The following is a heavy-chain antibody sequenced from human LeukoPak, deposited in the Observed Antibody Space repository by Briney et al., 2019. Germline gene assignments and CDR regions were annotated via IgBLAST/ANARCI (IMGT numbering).Heavy chain of an antibody. J-gene: IGHJ4*02. CDR2: INSDGSST. CDR1: GFTFSSYW. D-gene: IGHD3-3*01. V-gene: IGHV3-74*01. Sequence: HPGGSLRLSCAASGFTFSSYWMHWVRQAPGKGLVWVSRINSDGSSTSYADSVKGRFTISRDNAKNTLYLQMNSLRAEDTAVYYCATTFGVFWSGYPVDYWGQGTLVTVSS. CDR3: ATTFGVFWSGYPVDY.